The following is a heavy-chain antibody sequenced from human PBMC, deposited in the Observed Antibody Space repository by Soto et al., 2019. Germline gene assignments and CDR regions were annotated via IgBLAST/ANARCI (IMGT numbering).Heavy chain of an antibody. CDR1: GFICSSYD. D-gene: IGHD2-8*02. CDR2: ILVAGSQ. J-gene: IGHJ3*02. CDR3: AKATATGGGAFEI. Sequence: GGSLRLSCAVSGFICSSYDMSWVRQAPGKGLAWVSTILVAGSQHYEDSVQGRFTISRDTSKNTVFLYMNSLTAGDTAVYYCAKATATGGGAFEIYGQGTMVTVSS. V-gene: IGHV3-23*01.